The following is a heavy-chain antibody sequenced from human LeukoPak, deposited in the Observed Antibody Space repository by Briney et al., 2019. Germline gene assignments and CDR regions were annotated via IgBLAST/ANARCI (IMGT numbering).Heavy chain of an antibody. J-gene: IGHJ3*02. Sequence: PGGSLRLSCAASGFTVSSNYMSWVRQAPGKGLEWVSGINWNGGSTGYADSVKGRFTISRDNAKNSLYLQMNSLRAEDTALYYCAREGDFWSGYYTGHDAFDIWGQGTMVTVSS. V-gene: IGHV3-20*04. CDR3: AREGDFWSGYYTGHDAFDI. CDR1: GFTVSSNY. D-gene: IGHD3-3*01. CDR2: INWNGGST.